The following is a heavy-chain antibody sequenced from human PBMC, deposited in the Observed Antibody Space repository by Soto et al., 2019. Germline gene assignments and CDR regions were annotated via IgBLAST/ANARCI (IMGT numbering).Heavy chain of an antibody. CDR2: IYYSGST. V-gene: IGHV4-39*01. D-gene: IGHD3-22*01. CDR1: GGSISSSSYY. Sequence: SETLSLTCTVSGGSISSSSYYWGWIRQPPGKGLERIGSIYYSGSTYYNPSLKSRVTISVDTSKNQFSLKLSSVTAADTAVYYCARHALGGYDSSGYYLNDSVDIWGQGTMVTVSS. CDR3: ARHALGGYDSSGYYLNDSVDI. J-gene: IGHJ3*02.